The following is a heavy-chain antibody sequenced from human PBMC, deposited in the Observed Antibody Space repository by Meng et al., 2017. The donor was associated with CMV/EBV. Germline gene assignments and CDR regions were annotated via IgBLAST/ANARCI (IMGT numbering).Heavy chain of an antibody. CDR1: GGSFSGYY. Sequence: GSLRLSCAVYGGSFSGYYWSWIRQPPGKGLEWIGEINHSGSTNYNPSLKSRVTISVDTSKNQFSLKLSSVTAADTAVYYCAYYDILTGLRNWGQGTTVTVSS. CDR2: INHSGST. D-gene: IGHD3-9*01. CDR3: AYYDILTGLRN. V-gene: IGHV4-34*01. J-gene: IGHJ6*02.